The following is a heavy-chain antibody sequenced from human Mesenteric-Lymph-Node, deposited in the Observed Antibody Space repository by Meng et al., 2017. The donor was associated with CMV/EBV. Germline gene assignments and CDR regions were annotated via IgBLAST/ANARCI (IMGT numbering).Heavy chain of an antibody. Sequence: SGYTFTSYYVHWVRQAPGQGLEWMGRINPSGGNTSYVQKFQGRVTMTRDTSTSTVYMELSSLRSEDTAVYYCARDPPKAVAASADDYWGQGTLVTVSS. J-gene: IGHJ4*02. CDR3: ARDPPKAVAASADDY. CDR2: INPSGGNT. CDR1: GYTFTSYY. V-gene: IGHV1-46*01. D-gene: IGHD6-13*01.